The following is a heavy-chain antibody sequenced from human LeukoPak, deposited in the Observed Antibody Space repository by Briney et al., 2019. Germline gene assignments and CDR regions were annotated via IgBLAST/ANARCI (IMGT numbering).Heavy chain of an antibody. D-gene: IGHD5-18*01. CDR3: ARDGPGIQLWSKFDY. Sequence: ASVKVSCKASEYTFTSYDINWVRQATGQGLEWMGWMNPNSGNTGYAQKFQGRVTMTRDTSTSTVYMELSSLRSEDTAVYYCARDGPGIQLWSKFDYWGQGTLVTVSS. V-gene: IGHV1-8*01. J-gene: IGHJ4*02. CDR1: EYTFTSYD. CDR2: MNPNSGNT.